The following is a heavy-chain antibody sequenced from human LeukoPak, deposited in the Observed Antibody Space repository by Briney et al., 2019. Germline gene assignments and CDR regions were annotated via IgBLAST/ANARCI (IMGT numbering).Heavy chain of an antibody. CDR3: ARERYSYGYDY. J-gene: IGHJ4*02. V-gene: IGHV1-46*01. Sequence: GASVKVSFKASGYTFTSYYMHWVRQAPGQGLEWMGIINPSGGSTSYAQKFQGRVTMTRDTSTSTVYMELSSLRSEDTAVYYCARERYSYGYDYWGQGTLVTVSS. D-gene: IGHD5-18*01. CDR2: INPSGGST. CDR1: GYTFTSYY.